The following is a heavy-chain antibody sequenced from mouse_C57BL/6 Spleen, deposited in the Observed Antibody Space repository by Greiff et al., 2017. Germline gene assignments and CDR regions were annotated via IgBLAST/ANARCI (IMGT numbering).Heavy chain of an antibody. CDR3: ARVNYGSSYWYFDV. CDR1: GFTFSDYY. D-gene: IGHD1-1*01. J-gene: IGHJ1*03. CDR2: INYDGSST. Sequence: EVQLVESEGGLVQPGSSMKLSCTASGFTFSDYYMAWVRQVPEKGLEWVANINYDGSSTYYLDSLKSRFIISRDNAKNILYLQMSSLKSEDTATYYCARVNYGSSYWYFDVWGTGTTVTVSS. V-gene: IGHV5-16*01.